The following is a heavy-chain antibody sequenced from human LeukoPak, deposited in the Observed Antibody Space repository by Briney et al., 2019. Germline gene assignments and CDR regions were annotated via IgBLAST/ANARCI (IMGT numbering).Heavy chain of an antibody. V-gene: IGHV4-30-4*01. Sequence: SQTLSLTCTVSGGSISSGDYYWSWIHQPPGKGLEWIGYIYYSGSTYYNPSLKSRVTISVDTSKNQFSLQLSSVTAADTAVYYCARAPGGAAAGNFDYWGQGTLVTVYS. J-gene: IGHJ4*02. CDR3: ARAPGGAAAGNFDY. CDR1: GGSISSGDYY. D-gene: IGHD6-13*01. CDR2: IYYSGST.